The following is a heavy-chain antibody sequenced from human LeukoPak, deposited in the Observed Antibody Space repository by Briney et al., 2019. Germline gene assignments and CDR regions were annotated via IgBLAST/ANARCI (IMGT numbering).Heavy chain of an antibody. CDR1: GYTFINSG. CDR2: ISVNNGNT. J-gene: IGHJ4*02. CDR3: ATPLIGQGVSLGY. V-gene: IGHV1-18*01. Sequence: GASVKVSCKASGYTFINSGISWVRQAPGQGLEWMGWISVNNGNTKYAQKVQGRVTMTTDTSTNTAYMELRSLRSDDTAVYYCATPLIGQGVSLGYWGQGTLVTVSS. D-gene: IGHD3-16*01.